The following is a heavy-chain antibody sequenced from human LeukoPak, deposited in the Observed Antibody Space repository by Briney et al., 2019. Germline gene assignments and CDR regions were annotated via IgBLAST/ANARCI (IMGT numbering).Heavy chain of an antibody. V-gene: IGHV1-69*04. CDR1: GGTFSSYA. CDR2: IIPILGIA. Sequence: ASVKVSCKASGGTFSSYAISWVRQAPGQGLEWMGRIIPILGIANYAQKFQGRVTITADKSTSTAYMALSSLRSEDTAVYYCARDHYDSSGYYPNEFDYWGQGTLVTVSS. D-gene: IGHD3-22*01. J-gene: IGHJ4*02. CDR3: ARDHYDSSGYYPNEFDY.